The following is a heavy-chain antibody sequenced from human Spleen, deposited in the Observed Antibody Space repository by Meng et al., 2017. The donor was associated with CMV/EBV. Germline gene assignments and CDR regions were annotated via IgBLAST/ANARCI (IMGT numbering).Heavy chain of an antibody. D-gene: IGHD3-3*01. CDR3: ARDDGSGYHHGFDS. V-gene: IGHV1-2*02. J-gene: IGHJ4*02. CDR2: INPNSGVT. CDR1: GYTFTGYY. Sequence: ASVKVSCKASGYTFTGYYIHWVRQAPGQGLEWMGWINPNSGVTIYAQNFQGRVTVTRDTSITTVYMELSRLRTDDTAVYYCARDDGSGYHHGFDSWGLGTLVTVSS.